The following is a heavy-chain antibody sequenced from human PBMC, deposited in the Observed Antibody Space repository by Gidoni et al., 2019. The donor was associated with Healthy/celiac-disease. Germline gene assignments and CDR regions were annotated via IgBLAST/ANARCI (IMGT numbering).Heavy chain of an antibody. CDR1: GYTFTSYD. D-gene: IGHD6-13*01. Sequence: QVQLVQSGAEVKKPGASVKVSCKASGYTFTSYDINWVRQATGQGLEWRGWMNPNSGNTGYAQKFQGRVTMPRNTSISTAYMELSSLRSEDTAVYYCARGKRIAAAGKGLFDYWGQGTLVTVSS. CDR2: MNPNSGNT. V-gene: IGHV1-8*01. CDR3: ARGKRIAAAGKGLFDY. J-gene: IGHJ4*02.